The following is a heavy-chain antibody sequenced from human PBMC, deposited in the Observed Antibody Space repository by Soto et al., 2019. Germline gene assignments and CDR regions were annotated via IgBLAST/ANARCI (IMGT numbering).Heavy chain of an antibody. J-gene: IGHJ4*02. Sequence: GASVKVSCKTSGYTFTSHYLHWVRQAPGQGLEWMGIINPSNGGTSYAEKFQSRVTMTIDSSTSTVYMELSSLIYDDTAVYYCSRDRGTSMITKLFDYWGQGTLVTVSS. V-gene: IGHV1-46*03. CDR2: INPSNGGT. CDR1: GYTFTSHY. CDR3: SRDRGTSMITKLFDY. D-gene: IGHD3-16*01.